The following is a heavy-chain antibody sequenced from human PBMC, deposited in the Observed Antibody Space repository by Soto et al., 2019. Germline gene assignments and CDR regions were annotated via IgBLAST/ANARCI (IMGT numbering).Heavy chain of an antibody. CDR1: GVTIRASA. V-gene: IGHV3-23*01. CDR3: AKEDIVVETTIPRNYYYYGMDV. Sequence: GSLRLAFAASGVTIRASAMNWVIQAAGKGLAWVSGIIASGTTSYYADSVKGRFTISRDNSKNTLALQMNRLGAEDAAIYCCAKEDIVVETTIPRNYYYYGMDVWGPGTMVTVSS. D-gene: IGHD2-21*02. J-gene: IGHJ6*02. CDR2: IIASGTTS.